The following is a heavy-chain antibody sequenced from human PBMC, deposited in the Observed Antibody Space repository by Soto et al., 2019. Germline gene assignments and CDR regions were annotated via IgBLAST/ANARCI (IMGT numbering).Heavy chain of an antibody. CDR2: IIHSGST. CDR1: GGSFSGYY. CDR3: ASTYYGLGETNFDY. Sequence: PSETLSLTCAVYGGSFSGYYWSWIRQPPGKGLEWIGEIIHSGSTNYNPSLKSRVTISVDTPKNQFSLRLSSVTAADTAVYYCASTYYGLGETNFDYWGQGTLVTVS. J-gene: IGHJ4*02. D-gene: IGHD3-10*01. V-gene: IGHV4-34*12.